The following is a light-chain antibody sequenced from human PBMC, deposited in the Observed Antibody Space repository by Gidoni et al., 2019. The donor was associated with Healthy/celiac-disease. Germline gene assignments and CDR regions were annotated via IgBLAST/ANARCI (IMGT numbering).Light chain of an antibody. CDR2: DVS. Sequence: QSALPQPASVSGSPGQSIPISCTGTSSDVGGYNYVSWYQQHPGKAPKLMMYDVSNRPSGVSNRCSGSKSGNTASLTISGLQAEDEADYYCSSYTSSSTLRVFGGGTKLTVL. CDR1: SSDVGGYNY. J-gene: IGLJ3*02. V-gene: IGLV2-14*01. CDR3: SSYTSSSTLRV.